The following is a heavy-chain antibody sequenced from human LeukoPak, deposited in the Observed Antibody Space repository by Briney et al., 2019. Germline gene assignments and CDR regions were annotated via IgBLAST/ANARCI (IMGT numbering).Heavy chain of an antibody. CDR3: AKDGLQFSEWLPPLGY. J-gene: IGHJ4*02. D-gene: IGHD3-3*01. V-gene: IGHV3-23*01. Sequence: GGSLRLSCAASGLTLSSYAMSWVRQAPGKGLEWVSLISGNAGSTYYADSVKGRFTISRDITKNTLYLQMNSLRAEDTAVYYCAKDGLQFSEWLPPLGYWGQGTLVTVSS. CDR2: ISGNAGST. CDR1: GLTLSSYA.